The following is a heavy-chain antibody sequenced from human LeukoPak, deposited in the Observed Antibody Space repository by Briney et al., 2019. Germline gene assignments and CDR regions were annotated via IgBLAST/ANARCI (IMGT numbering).Heavy chain of an antibody. D-gene: IGHD3-10*01. J-gene: IGHJ4*02. CDR3: ARSGPMVRGVSNY. CDR1: GFTFSSYS. Sequence: PGGSLRLSCAASGFTFSSYSMNWVRQAPGKGLEWVSSISSSSSYIYYADSVKGRFTISRDNAKNSLYLQMNSLRAEDTAVYYCARSGPMVRGVSNYWGQGTLVTVSS. V-gene: IGHV3-21*01. CDR2: ISSSSSYI.